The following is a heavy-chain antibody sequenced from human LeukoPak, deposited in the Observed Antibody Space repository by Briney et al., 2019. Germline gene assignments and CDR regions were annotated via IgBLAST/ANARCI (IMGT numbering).Heavy chain of an antibody. CDR1: GFTFSSYS. J-gene: IGHJ6*02. CDR3: ARVLLWFGRTRGMDV. D-gene: IGHD3-10*01. V-gene: IGHV3-21*01. Sequence: GGSLRLSCAASGFTFSSYSMNWVRQAPGKGLEWVSSISSSSSYIYYADSVKGRFTISRDNAKNSLYLQMNSLRAEDTAVYYCARVLLWFGRTRGMDVWGQGTTVTVSS. CDR2: ISSSSSYI.